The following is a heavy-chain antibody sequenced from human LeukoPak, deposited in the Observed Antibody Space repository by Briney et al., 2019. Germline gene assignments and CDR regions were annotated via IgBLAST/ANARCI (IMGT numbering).Heavy chain of an antibody. CDR2: IIPIFGTA. V-gene: IGHV1-69*13. CDR3: AGGYCSGGSCLHYYYYMDV. CDR1: GYTFTSYY. D-gene: IGHD2-15*01. J-gene: IGHJ6*03. Sequence: SVKVSCKASGYTFTSYYMHWVRQAPGQGLEWMGGIIPIFGTANYAQKFQGRVTITADESTSTAYMELSSLRSEDTAVYYCAGGYCSGGSCLHYYYYMDVWGKGTTVTISS.